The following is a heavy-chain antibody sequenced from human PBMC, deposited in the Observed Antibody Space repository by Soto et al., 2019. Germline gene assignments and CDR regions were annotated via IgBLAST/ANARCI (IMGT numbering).Heavy chain of an antibody. Sequence: EVQLLESGGGLVQPGGSLRLSCAASGFTFSSYAMSWVRQAPGKGLEWVSAISGSGGSTYYADSVKGRFTISRDNSKNKLYLQMNSLRAEDTVVYYCAKDGRIGDYASWGQGTLVTVSS. J-gene: IGHJ5*02. CDR3: AKDGRIGDYAS. CDR1: GFTFSSYA. V-gene: IGHV3-23*01. CDR2: ISGSGGST. D-gene: IGHD3-16*01.